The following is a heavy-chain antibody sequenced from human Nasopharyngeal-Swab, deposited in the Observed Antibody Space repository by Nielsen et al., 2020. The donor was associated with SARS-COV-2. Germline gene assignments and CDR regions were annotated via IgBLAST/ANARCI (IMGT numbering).Heavy chain of an antibody. J-gene: IGHJ4*02. V-gene: IGHV3-74*03. Sequence: VRQAPGKGLEWVSHINGDGSITTYADSARGRFTISRDNAKNTLYLQMNSLKVEDTAVYYCVRDRPYGSGRSPQFWGQGTLVTVSS. CDR2: INGDGSIT. CDR3: VRDRPYGSGRSPQF. D-gene: IGHD3-10*01.